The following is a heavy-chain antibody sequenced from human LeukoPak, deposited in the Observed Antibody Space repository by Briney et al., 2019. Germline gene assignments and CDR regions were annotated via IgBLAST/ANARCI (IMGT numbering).Heavy chain of an antibody. D-gene: IGHD2-2*01. Sequence: SETLSLTCAVSGGSITNSYWWTWVRQSPGKGLEWVGEIYNSGSTYYNPSLKSRVTISVDTSKNQFSLSLGSVTAADTAVYYCARWGTYASTSNWFDPWGQGTLVTVSS. CDR3: ARWGTYASTSNWFDP. CDR2: IYNSGST. V-gene: IGHV4-4*02. J-gene: IGHJ5*02. CDR1: GGSITNSYW.